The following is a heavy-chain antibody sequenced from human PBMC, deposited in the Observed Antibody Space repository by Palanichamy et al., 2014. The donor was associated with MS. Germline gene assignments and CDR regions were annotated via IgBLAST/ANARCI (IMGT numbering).Heavy chain of an antibody. CDR1: GFIFTSFG. CDR3: TKRGPGENYYYSYAMDV. CDR2: IRYDDSNE. Sequence: QEQLVESGGGVVQPGGSLRLSCAASGFIFTSFGMHWVRQAPGKGLEWVAFIRYDDSNEHYADSVKGRFTISRDASKNTLYLQMNSLRPEDTAVYYCTKRGPGENYYYSYAMDVWGQGTTVTVSS. D-gene: IGHD3-10*01. V-gene: IGHV3-30*02. J-gene: IGHJ6*02.